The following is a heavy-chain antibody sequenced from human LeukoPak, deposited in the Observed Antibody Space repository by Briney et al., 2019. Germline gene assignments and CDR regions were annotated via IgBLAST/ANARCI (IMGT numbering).Heavy chain of an antibody. J-gene: IGHJ4*02. CDR3: AKHYYGSGSYYREETDY. V-gene: IGHV3-30*18. Sequence: GRSLRLSCAASGFTFSSYGMHWVRQAPGKGLEWVAVISYDGSNKYYADSVKGRFTISRDNSKNTLYLQMNRLRAEDTAVYYCAKHYYGSGSYYREETDYWGQGTLVTVSS. D-gene: IGHD3-10*01. CDR1: GFTFSSYG. CDR2: ISYDGSNK.